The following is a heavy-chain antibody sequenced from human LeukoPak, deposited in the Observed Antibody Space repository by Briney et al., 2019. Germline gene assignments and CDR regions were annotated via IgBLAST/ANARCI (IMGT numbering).Heavy chain of an antibody. CDR3: ARQRTVIPAAPSDY. J-gene: IGHJ4*02. CDR2: IYPDESDS. Sequence: GESLQISCQGSGYNFSNYWILWVRQLPGKGLEWLGIIYPDESDSRYSPSFRGQVTMSVDQSVTTAYLYWRSLKASDSAIYYCARQRTVIPAAPSDYWGQGTLVTVAS. CDR1: GYNFSNYW. D-gene: IGHD2-2*01. V-gene: IGHV5-51*01.